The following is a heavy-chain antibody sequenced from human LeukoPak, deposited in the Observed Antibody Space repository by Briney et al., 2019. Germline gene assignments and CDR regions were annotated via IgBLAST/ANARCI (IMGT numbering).Heavy chain of an antibody. V-gene: IGHV1-69*04. J-gene: IGHJ5*02. CDR3: ARDISGPSIGFDP. CDR2: IIPILGIA. CDR1: GGTFSSYA. Sequence: ASVKVSCKAPGGTFSSYAISWVRQAPGQGLEWMGRIIPILGIANYAQKFQGRVTITADKSTSTAYMELSSLRSEDTAVYYCARDISGPSIGFDPWGQGTLVTVSS. D-gene: IGHD2-2*01.